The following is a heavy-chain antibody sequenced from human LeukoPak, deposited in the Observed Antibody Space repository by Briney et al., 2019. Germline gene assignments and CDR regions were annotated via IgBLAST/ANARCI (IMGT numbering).Heavy chain of an antibody. D-gene: IGHD7-27*01. CDR3: ARDPTRGDLSVY. V-gene: IGHV1-24*01. CDR1: GYTLTELS. CDR2: FDPEDGDT. Sequence: GASVKVSCKVSGYTLTELSMHWVRQAPGKGLEWMGGFDPEDGDTNYAQKFQGRVTMTRDTSISTAYMELSRLRSDDTAVYYCARDPTRGDLSVYWGQGTLVTVSS. J-gene: IGHJ4*02.